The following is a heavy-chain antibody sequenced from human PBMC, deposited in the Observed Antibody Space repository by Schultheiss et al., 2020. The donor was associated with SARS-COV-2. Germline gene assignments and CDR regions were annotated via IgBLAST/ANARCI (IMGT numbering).Heavy chain of an antibody. D-gene: IGHD6-6*01. CDR2: IYYSGST. Sequence: SETLSLTCTVSGGSISSYYWSWIRQHPGKGLEWIGYIYYSGSTNYNPSLKSRVTISVDTSKNQFSLKLSSVTAADTAVYYCARAVEYSSPFDYWGQGTLVTVSS. CDR1: GGSISSYY. V-gene: IGHV4-59*01. J-gene: IGHJ4*02. CDR3: ARAVEYSSPFDY.